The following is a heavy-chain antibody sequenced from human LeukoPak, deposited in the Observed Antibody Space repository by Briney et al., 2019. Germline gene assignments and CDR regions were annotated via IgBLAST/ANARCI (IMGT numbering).Heavy chain of an antibody. CDR1: GFTFSSSA. CDR3: ARENGSTYYYYYMDV. J-gene: IGHJ6*03. D-gene: IGHD1-1*01. Sequence: GGSLRLSCAASGFTFSSSAISWVRQAPGKGLEGVSSISGSGDSTDYADSVKGRFTISRDNSKNTLYLQMNSLRAEDTALYYCARENGSTYYYYYMDVWGKGTTVTVSS. CDR2: ISGSGDST. V-gene: IGHV3-23*01.